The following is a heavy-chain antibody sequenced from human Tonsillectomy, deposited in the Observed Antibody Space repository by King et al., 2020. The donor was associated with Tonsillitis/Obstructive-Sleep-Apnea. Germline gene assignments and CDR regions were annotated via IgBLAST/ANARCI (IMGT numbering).Heavy chain of an antibody. V-gene: IGHV4-39*01. CDR1: GCSISSSSYY. Sequence: QLQESGPGLVKPSETLSLTCTLSGCSISSSSYYWGWSRQPPRKGLEWMGRIYYSGSTYFNPSLKSRVTISVDTSKNQFSLKLSAVTAADTAVYYCASPSENSGSYYYFDYWGQGTLVTVSS. J-gene: IGHJ4*02. CDR2: IYYSGST. D-gene: IGHD1-26*01. CDR3: ASPSENSGSYYYFDY.